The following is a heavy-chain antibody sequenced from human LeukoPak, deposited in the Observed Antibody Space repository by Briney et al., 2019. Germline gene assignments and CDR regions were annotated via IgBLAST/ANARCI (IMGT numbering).Heavy chain of an antibody. V-gene: IGHV4-34*01. D-gene: IGHD4-17*01. CDR1: GGSFSGYY. Sequence: SETLSLTCAVYGGSFSGYYWSWIRQPPGKGLEWIGEINHSGSTNYNPSLKSRVTISVDTSKNQFSLKLSSVTAADTAVYYCASAFSYGDNPQASYYYYGMDVWGQGTTVTVSS. J-gene: IGHJ6*02. CDR3: ASAFSYGDNPQASYYYYGMDV. CDR2: INHSGST.